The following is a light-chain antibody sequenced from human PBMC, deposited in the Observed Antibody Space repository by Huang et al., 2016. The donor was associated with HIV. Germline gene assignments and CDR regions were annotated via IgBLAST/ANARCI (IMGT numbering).Light chain of an antibody. CDR3: QQYNNWPPLT. V-gene: IGKV3-15*01. Sequence: EIVMTQSPATLSVSPGERATLSCRASQSVSSNLAWYQQKPGQAPRLLIYGASNRATGIPARFSGSESGTEFTLTISSLQSEDFAVYYCQQYNNWPPLTFGGGTKVEIK. J-gene: IGKJ4*01. CDR2: GAS. CDR1: QSVSSN.